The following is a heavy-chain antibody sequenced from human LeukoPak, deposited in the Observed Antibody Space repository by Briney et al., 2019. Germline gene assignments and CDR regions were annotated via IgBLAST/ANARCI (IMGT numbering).Heavy chain of an antibody. V-gene: IGHV4-4*02. J-gene: IGHJ4*02. CDR3: ARGGGTPTTVVTPLDY. D-gene: IGHD4-23*01. CDR2: IFHSGGT. Sequence: SGTLSLTCAVSGGSIINNNWWSWVRQPPGKGLEWIGEIFHSGGTNYSPSLRSRVTISVDKSKNQFSLKLNSVTAADTAVYYCARGGGTPTTVVTPLDYWGQGTLVTVSS. CDR1: GGSIINNNW.